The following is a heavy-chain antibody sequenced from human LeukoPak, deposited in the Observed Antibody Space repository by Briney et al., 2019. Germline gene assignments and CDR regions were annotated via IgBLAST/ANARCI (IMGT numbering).Heavy chain of an antibody. CDR2: ISGYNGHT. V-gene: IGHV1-18*01. Sequence: ASVKVSCKSSGYTFTTYGISWVRQAPGQGLEWMGWISGYNGHTYYAQKLQGRVTMTTDTSTSTAFMELRSLRSDDTAVYFCARLQGPYIWSDPWGQGTLVTVSS. CDR1: GYTFTTYG. CDR3: ARLQGPYIWSDP. J-gene: IGHJ5*02. D-gene: IGHD2-2*02.